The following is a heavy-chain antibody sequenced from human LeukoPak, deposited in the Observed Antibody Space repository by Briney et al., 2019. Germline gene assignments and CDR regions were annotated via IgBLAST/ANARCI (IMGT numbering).Heavy chain of an antibody. D-gene: IGHD6-25*01. J-gene: IGHJ4*02. V-gene: IGHV3-23*01. CDR3: AKDKRLQPHYFDY. CDR1: GFTFSSYA. Sequence: GGSLRLSCAASGFTFSSYAMSWVRQAPGKGLEWVAAISGSGGSTYYADSVKGRFTISRDNSKNTLYLQMNSLRAEDTAVYYCAKDKRLQPHYFDYWGQGTLVTVSS. CDR2: ISGSGGST.